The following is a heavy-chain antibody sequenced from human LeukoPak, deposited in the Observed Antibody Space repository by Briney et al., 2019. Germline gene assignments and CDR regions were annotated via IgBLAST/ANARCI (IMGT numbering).Heavy chain of an antibody. CDR2: IYHSGST. CDR3: ARGSDSSGYAIDY. CDR1: GYSISSGYY. Sequence: PSETLSLTCTVSGYSISSGYYWGWVRQPPGKGLEWIGEIYHSGSTNYNPSLKSRVTISVDKSKNQFSLKLSSVTAADTAVYYCARGSDSSGYAIDYWGQGTLVTVSS. V-gene: IGHV4-38-2*02. J-gene: IGHJ4*02. D-gene: IGHD3-22*01.